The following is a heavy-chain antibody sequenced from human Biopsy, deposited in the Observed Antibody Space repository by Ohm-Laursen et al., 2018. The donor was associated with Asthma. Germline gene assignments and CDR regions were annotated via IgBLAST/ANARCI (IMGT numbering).Heavy chain of an antibody. CDR3: VHTLVGLKAFDF. D-gene: IGHD1-26*01. V-gene: IGHV2-5*02. CDR2: IYWDDDK. Sequence: TQTLTLTCTFSGFSLSTSGGGVGWIRQPPGKALEWLGNIYWDDDKRYSPSLQSRLTITRDTPKDQVVLTMTNMGPVDTGTYYCVHTLVGLKAFDFWGQGTLVTVPS. J-gene: IGHJ4*02. CDR1: GFSLSTSGGG.